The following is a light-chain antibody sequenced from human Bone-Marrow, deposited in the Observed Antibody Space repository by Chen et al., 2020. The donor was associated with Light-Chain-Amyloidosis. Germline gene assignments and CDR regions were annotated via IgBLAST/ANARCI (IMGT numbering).Light chain of an antibody. V-gene: IGLV2-8*01. CDR3: ISYAGTKNLV. CDR2: EVS. J-gene: IGLJ2*01. CDR1: STDIGAYSH. Sequence: QSALTQPPSASGSPGQSVTISCTGTSTDIGAYSHVSWYQQHPGKAPKLMIYEVSERPAGVPDRFSRSKAGNKASLTVSRLQAEDEDDYYCISYAGTKNLVFGGGTKLTVL.